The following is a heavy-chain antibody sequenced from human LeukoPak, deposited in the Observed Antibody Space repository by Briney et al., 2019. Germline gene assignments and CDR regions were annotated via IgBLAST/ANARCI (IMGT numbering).Heavy chain of an antibody. Sequence: PSETLSLTCTVSGGSISSSSYYWGWIRQPPGKGLEWIGSIYYSGSTYYNPSLKSRVTISVDTSKNQFSLKLSSVTAADTAVYYCAKNWKGDCTNAVCFLFDYWGQGTLVTVSS. J-gene: IGHJ4*02. CDR1: GGSISSSSYY. CDR2: IYYSGST. CDR3: AKNWKGDCTNAVCFLFDY. D-gene: IGHD2-8*01. V-gene: IGHV4-39*07.